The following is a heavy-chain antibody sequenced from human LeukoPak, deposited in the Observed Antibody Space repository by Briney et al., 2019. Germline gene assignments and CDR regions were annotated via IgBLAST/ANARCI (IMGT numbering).Heavy chain of an antibody. CDR1: GGSISSGDYY. CDR3: ARGGYDFGVDY. CDR2: IYYSGST. Sequence: SETLSLTCTVSGGSISSGDYYWRWIRQPPGKGLEWIGYIYYSGSTYYNPSLKSRFTISVDTSKNQFSLKLSSVTAADTAVYYCARGGYDFGVDYWGQGTLVTVSS. D-gene: IGHD5-12*01. J-gene: IGHJ4*02. V-gene: IGHV4-30-4*08.